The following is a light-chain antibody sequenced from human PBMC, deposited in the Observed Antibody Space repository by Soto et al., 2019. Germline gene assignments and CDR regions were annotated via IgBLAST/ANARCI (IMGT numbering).Light chain of an antibody. CDR3: QSYGSSLSGSEV. J-gene: IGLJ2*01. V-gene: IGLV1-40*01. CDR1: SSNIGAGYD. Sequence: QSALTQPPSVSGAPGQRVTISCTGSSSNIGAGYDVHWYQQLPGTAPKLLIYGNSNRPSGVPDRFSGSKSGTSASLAITGLQAEDEADYYCQSYGSSLSGSEVFGGGTQLTVL. CDR2: GNS.